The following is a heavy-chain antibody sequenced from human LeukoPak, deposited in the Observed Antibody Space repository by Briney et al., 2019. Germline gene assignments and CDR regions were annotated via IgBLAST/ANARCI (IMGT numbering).Heavy chain of an antibody. Sequence: GRSLRLSCAASGFTFSSYGMHWVRQAPGKGLEWVAVISYDGSNKYYADSVQGRFTISRDNSKNTLYLQMNSLRAEDTAVYYCAKHYDILTGYYKEFDYWGQGTLVTVSS. J-gene: IGHJ4*02. CDR3: AKHYDILTGYYKEFDY. V-gene: IGHV3-30*18. CDR1: GFTFSSYG. CDR2: ISYDGSNK. D-gene: IGHD3-9*01.